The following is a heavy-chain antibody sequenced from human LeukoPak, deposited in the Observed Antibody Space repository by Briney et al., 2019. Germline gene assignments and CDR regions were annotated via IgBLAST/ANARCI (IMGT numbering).Heavy chain of an antibody. Sequence: GGSLRLSCAASGFTFSSYAMSWVRQAPGKGLEWVGRIASKTDGGTTDYAAPVKGRFTISRDDSKNTLFLQMNSLKTEDTAVYYCTAGIRGDCGQGTLVTVSS. CDR2: IASKTDGGTT. J-gene: IGHJ4*02. V-gene: IGHV3-15*04. CDR3: TAGIRGD. CDR1: GFTFSSYA.